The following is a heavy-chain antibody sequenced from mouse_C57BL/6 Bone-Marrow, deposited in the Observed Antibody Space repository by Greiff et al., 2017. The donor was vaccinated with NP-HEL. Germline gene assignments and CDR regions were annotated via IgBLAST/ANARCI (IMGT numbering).Heavy chain of an antibody. CDR3: AREARTCHY. V-gene: IGHV1-58*01. CDR1: GYTFTSYG. J-gene: IGHJ2*01. CDR2: IYPGNGYT. Sequence: EVQLQEPGAELVRPGSSVKMSCKTSGYTFTSYGIHWVKQRPGQGLEWIGYIYPGNGYTKYNEKFKGKATLTSDTSSSTAYMQLSSLTSEDSAIYCCAREARTCHYWGQGTTLTVSS.